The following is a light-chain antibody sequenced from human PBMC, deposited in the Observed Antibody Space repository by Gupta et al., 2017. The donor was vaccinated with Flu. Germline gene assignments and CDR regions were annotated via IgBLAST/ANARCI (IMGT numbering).Light chain of an antibody. CDR1: QSVSSN. CDR3: QHYNSWPPAYT. V-gene: IGKV3-15*01. Sequence: DIVTSQSLSTLSVSPDERATLSCRDSQSVSSNLAWYQQKPGKAPRLLIYVASTRATGIPARFSGSGSGTAFTLTIRSLQSEDFAVYYCQHYNSWPPAYTFGQGTKLEIK. J-gene: IGKJ2*01. CDR2: VAS.